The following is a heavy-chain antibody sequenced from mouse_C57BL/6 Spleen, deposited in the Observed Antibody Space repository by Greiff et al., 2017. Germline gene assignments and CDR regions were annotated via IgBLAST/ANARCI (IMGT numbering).Heavy chain of an antibody. CDR1: GYTFTSYW. CDR3: AREVYFFTTVVADDAMDY. Sequence: QVQLKQPGAELVKPGASVKLSCKASGYTFTSYWLHWVKQRPGQGLEWIGMIHPNSGSTNSNEKFKSKATLTVDKSSSTAYMQLSSLTSEDSAVYYCAREVYFFTTVVADDAMDYWGQGTSVTVSS. D-gene: IGHD1-1*01. CDR2: IHPNSGST. J-gene: IGHJ4*01. V-gene: IGHV1-64*01.